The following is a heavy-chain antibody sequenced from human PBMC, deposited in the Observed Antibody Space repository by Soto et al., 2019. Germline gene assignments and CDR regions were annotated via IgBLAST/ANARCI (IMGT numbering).Heavy chain of an antibody. D-gene: IGHD2-21*02. CDR3: TRDGDGRMTTNPYYYYGMDV. V-gene: IGHV4-34*01. CDR1: GGSFSGYY. CDR2: IHPSGST. J-gene: IGHJ6*02. Sequence: SETLSLTCAVYGGSFSGYYWTWIRQPPGKGLEWIGEIHPSGSTNYNPSLKSRVTISADTSKNQFSLNLSSVTAADTAVYYCTRDGDGRMTTNPYYYYGMDVWGPGITVTVSS.